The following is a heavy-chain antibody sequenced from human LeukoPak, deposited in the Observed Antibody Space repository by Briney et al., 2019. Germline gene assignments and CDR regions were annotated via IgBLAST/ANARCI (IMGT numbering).Heavy chain of an antibody. D-gene: IGHD3-10*01. J-gene: IGHJ6*03. Sequence: ASVKVSCKASGYTFTSYDINWVRQATGQGLEWMGWMNPNSGNTGYAQKFQGRVTITRNTSISTAYMELSSLRSGDTAVYYCARGPMVRGVSYMDVWGKGTTVTISS. V-gene: IGHV1-8*03. CDR3: ARGPMVRGVSYMDV. CDR2: MNPNSGNT. CDR1: GYTFTSYD.